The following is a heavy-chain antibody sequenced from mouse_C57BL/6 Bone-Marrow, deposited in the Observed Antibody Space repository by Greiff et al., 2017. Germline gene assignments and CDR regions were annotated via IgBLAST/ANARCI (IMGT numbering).Heavy chain of an antibody. CDR1: GYTFTSYD. D-gene: IGHD1-1*01. V-gene: IGHV1-85*01. J-gene: IGHJ1*03. Sequence: QVQLQQSGPELVKPGASVKLSCKASGYTFTSYDINWVKQRPGPGLAWIGWLYPRDGSTKYNEKFKCKATLTVDTSSSTAYMELHSMTSEDSAVYIGARDYDRSYWYFDVWGTGTTVTDSS. CDR2: LYPRDGST. CDR3: ARDYDRSYWYFDV.